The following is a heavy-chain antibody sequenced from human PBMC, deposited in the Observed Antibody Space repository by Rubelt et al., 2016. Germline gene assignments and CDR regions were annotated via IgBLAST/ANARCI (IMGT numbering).Heavy chain of an antibody. Sequence: QVQLQQSGPGLVKPSETLSLSCSVSGGSLSGFYWSWVRQPPGKRLEWIGFIYYSGTTNYNPSLKSRVTLSVDTSKNQFSPELTSVTAADTAVYYCARGGYLTFPVDYWGLGTLVTVSS. J-gene: IGHJ4*02. CDR1: GGSLSGFY. V-gene: IGHV4-59*01. CDR3: ARGGYLTFPVDY. D-gene: IGHD5-12*01. CDR2: IYYSGTT.